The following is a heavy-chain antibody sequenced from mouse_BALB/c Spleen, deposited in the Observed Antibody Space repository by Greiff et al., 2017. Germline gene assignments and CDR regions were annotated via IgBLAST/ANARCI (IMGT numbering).Heavy chain of an antibody. CDR1: GFSLTSYG. CDR3: ARAYYRYAMDY. J-gene: IGHJ4*01. Sequence: VQRVESGPGLVAPSQSLSITCTVSGFSLTSYGVHWVRQPPGKGLEWLGVIWAGGSTNYNSALMSRLSISKDNSKSQVFLKMNSLQTDDTAMYYCARAYYRYAMDYWGQGTSVTVSS. D-gene: IGHD2-14*01. CDR2: IWAGGST. V-gene: IGHV2-9*02.